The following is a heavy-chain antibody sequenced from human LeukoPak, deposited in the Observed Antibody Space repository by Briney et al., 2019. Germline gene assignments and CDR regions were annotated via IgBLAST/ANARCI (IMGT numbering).Heavy chain of an antibody. CDR2: IYTSGST. Sequence: SSETLSLTCTVSGGSISSGSYYWSWIRQPAGKGLEWIGRIYTSGSTNYNPSLKSRVTISVDTSKNQFSLKLSSVTAADTAVYYCARDRSGYFDPWGQGTLVTVSS. CDR3: ARDRSGYFDP. CDR1: GGSISSGSYY. V-gene: IGHV4-61*02. J-gene: IGHJ5*02. D-gene: IGHD3-3*01.